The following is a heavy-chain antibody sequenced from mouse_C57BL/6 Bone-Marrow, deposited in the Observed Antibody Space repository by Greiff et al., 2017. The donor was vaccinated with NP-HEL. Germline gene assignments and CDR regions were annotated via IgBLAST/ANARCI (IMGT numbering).Heavy chain of an antibody. Sequence: EVMLVESVAELVRPGASVKLSCTASGFNIKNTYMHWVKQRPEQGLEWIGRIDPANGNTKYAPKFQGKATITADTSSNTAYLQLSSLTSEDTAIYYCARGYYGSTAWFAYWGQGTLVTVSA. CDR1: GFNIKNTY. CDR3: ARGYYGSTAWFAY. CDR2: IDPANGNT. J-gene: IGHJ3*01. D-gene: IGHD1-1*01. V-gene: IGHV14-3*01.